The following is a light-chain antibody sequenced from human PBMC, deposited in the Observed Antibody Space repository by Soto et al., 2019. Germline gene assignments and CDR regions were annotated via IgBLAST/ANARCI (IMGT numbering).Light chain of an antibody. V-gene: IGKV3-20*01. Sequence: EMVLTQSPGTLSLSPGDSATLSCRASESVSTTYVAWFQQKRGQAPRVLMYDTSTRATGIPDRFSGSGSGTDFPLTISRLEPEDFGVYYCRQFAGSPWTFGQGTKVEI. CDR1: ESVSTTY. CDR3: RQFAGSPWT. J-gene: IGKJ1*01. CDR2: DTS.